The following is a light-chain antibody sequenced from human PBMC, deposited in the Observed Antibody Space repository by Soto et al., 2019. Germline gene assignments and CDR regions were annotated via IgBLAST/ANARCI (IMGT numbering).Light chain of an antibody. CDR2: GAS. CDR1: QTVSSTY. V-gene: IGKV3-20*01. J-gene: IGKJ2*01. Sequence: EIVLTQSPGTLSLSPGERATLSCRASQTVSSTYIAWYQQSPGQPPRLLIYGASSRATGIPDRFSGSGSGTDFTLTISRLEPEDFAVYFCQQYGSSPPFTFGQGTKVEIK. CDR3: QQYGSSPPFT.